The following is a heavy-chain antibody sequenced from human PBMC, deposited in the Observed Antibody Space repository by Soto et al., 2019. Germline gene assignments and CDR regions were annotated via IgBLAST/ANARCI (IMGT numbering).Heavy chain of an antibody. CDR2: INHSGST. V-gene: IGHV4-34*01. CDR3: ARGLGYCRRGSCYRGLWYFGS. J-gene: IGHJ4*02. Sequence: QVQLQQWGAGLLQPSETLSLTCAVSGGSFSGSYWSWIHQPPGKGLEWIGEINHSGSTHYNPSLKSRGTISVDTSKNQCSRKLSSVTASDTAVYDCARGLGYCRRGSCYRGLWYFGSWGQGTLVTFSA. D-gene: IGHD2-15*01. CDR1: GGSFSGSY.